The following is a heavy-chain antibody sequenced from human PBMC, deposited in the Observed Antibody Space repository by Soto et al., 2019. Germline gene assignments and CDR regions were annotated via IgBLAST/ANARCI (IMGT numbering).Heavy chain of an antibody. CDR3: ARHYYDILTGYRQFDY. J-gene: IGHJ4*02. V-gene: IGHV4-59*08. D-gene: IGHD3-9*01. CDR2: IYYSGST. Sequence: SETLSLTCTVSGGSISSYYWSWIRQPPGKGLEWIGYIYYSGSTNYNPSLKSRVTISVDTSKNQFSLKLSSVTAADTAVYYCARHYYDILTGYRQFDYWGQGTLVTVSS. CDR1: GGSISSYY.